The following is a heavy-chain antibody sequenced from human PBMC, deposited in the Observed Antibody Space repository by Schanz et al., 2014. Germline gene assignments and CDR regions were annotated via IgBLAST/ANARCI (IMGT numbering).Heavy chain of an antibody. Sequence: EVQLVESGGGLVQPGGSLRLSCAASGFTFSSYWMSWVRQAPGKGLEWVSALSGSGGSTYYADSVKGRFTISRDNSKNTLYLQMNSLSADDTAVYYCARSAGRDFWSGYYTRFDYWGQGTLVTVSS. CDR1: GFTFSSYW. D-gene: IGHD3-3*01. CDR2: LSGSGGST. V-gene: IGHV3-23*04. J-gene: IGHJ4*02. CDR3: ARSAGRDFWSGYYTRFDY.